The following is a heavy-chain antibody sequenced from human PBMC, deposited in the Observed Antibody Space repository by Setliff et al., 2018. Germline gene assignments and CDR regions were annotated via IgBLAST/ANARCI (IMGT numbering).Heavy chain of an antibody. J-gene: IGHJ4*02. Sequence: RGSLRLSCAASGFTFSSYAMQWVRQAPGKGLEWVSGINWNGGSTGYADSVKGRFTISRDNAKDSLYLQMNSLRAEDTALYYCARGDSLVSHWGQGTLVTVSS. D-gene: IGHD3-9*01. CDR3: ARGDSLVSH. CDR2: INWNGGST. CDR1: GFTFSSYA. V-gene: IGHV3-20*04.